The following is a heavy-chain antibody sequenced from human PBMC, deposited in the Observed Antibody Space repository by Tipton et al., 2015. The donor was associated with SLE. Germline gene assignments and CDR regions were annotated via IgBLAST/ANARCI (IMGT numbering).Heavy chain of an antibody. D-gene: IGHD4-17*01. V-gene: IGHV3-7*01. J-gene: IGHJ4*02. Sequence: SLRLSCAASGFTFSSYWMNWVRQAPGKGLEWVANINQAGAEKYYVDSVKGRFTISRDNPKKSLYLQMNSLRAEDTAVYYCARDVTTVTSYYFDYWGQGTLVTVSS. CDR3: ARDVTTVTSYYFDY. CDR2: INQAGAEK. CDR1: GFTFSSYW.